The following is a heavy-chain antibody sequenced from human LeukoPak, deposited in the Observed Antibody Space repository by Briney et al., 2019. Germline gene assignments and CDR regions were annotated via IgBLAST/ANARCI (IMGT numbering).Heavy chain of an antibody. CDR2: IHFSGTT. CDR1: GGSISDYY. V-gene: IGHV4-4*07. Sequence: SETLSLTCTVSGGSISDYYSSWVRQPAGEGLEWIGRIHFSGTTYYNPSLKSRFTMSIDTSKNQFSLKLSSVTAADTAVYYCATYSVTGVWAEYFLHWGQCTLVTVSS. CDR3: ATYSVTGVWAEYFLH. J-gene: IGHJ1*01. D-gene: IGHD5/OR15-5a*01.